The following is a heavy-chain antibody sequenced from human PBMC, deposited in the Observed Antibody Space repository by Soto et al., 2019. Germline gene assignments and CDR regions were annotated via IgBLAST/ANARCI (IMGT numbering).Heavy chain of an antibody. Sequence: SVKVSCKASGGTFSSYAISWVRQAPGQGLEWMGGIIPIFGAANYAQKFQGRVTITADESTSTAYMELSSLRSEDTAVYYCARRIGRFLEWLSDYYYSGMDAWGQGTTVTVSS. V-gene: IGHV1-69*13. CDR3: ARRIGRFLEWLSDYYYSGMDA. CDR2: IIPIFGAA. J-gene: IGHJ6*02. D-gene: IGHD3-3*01. CDR1: GGTFSSYA.